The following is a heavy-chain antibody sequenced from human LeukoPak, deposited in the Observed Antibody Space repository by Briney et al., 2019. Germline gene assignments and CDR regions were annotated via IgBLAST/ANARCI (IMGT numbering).Heavy chain of an antibody. Sequence: GGSLRLSCAASGFTFSSYSMNWVRQAPGKGLEWVSSISSSSSYIYYADSAKGRFTISRDNAKNSLYLQMNSLRAEDTAAYYCARLGGNSQDHNWGQGTLVTVSS. J-gene: IGHJ4*02. CDR3: ARLGGNSQDHN. CDR2: ISSSSSYI. D-gene: IGHD3-16*01. CDR1: GFTFSSYS. V-gene: IGHV3-21*01.